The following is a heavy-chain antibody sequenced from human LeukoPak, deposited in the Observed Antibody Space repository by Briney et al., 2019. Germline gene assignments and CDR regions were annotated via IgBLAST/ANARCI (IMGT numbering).Heavy chain of an antibody. V-gene: IGHV1-69*04. CDR1: GGTFSSYA. Sequence: SVKVSCKASGGTFSSYAISWVRQAPGQGLEWMGRIIPILGITNCAQKFQGRVTITADKSTSTAYMELSSLRSDDTAVYYCARDPSGGYVPYFDYWGQGTLVTVSS. CDR2: IIPILGIT. CDR3: ARDPSGGYVPYFDY. D-gene: IGHD3-16*01. J-gene: IGHJ4*02.